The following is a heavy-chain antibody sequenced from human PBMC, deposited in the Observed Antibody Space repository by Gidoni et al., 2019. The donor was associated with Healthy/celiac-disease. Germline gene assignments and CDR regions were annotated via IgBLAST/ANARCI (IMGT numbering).Heavy chain of an antibody. CDR1: GYTFTGYY. CDR2: INPNSGGT. D-gene: IGHD5-18*01. Sequence: QVQLVPSGPELKNPVASVKVSCNASGYTFTGYYMHWVRQATGQGLEGMGWINPNSGGTNYAQKFQGRVTMTRDTSISTAYMELSRLRSDDTDVYYCARDPDTAMAGDYWGQGTLVTVSS. J-gene: IGHJ4*02. CDR3: ARDPDTAMAGDY. V-gene: IGHV1-2*02.